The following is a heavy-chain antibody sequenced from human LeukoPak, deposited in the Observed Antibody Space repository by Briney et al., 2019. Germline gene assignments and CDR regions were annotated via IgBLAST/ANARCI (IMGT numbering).Heavy chain of an antibody. D-gene: IGHD5-18*01. J-gene: IGHJ6*02. CDR3: ARTRGHSYGPVVGYYYGMDV. Sequence: SETLSLTCTITGGSISTYYWSWIRQPPGKGLEWIGHIHYTGTTIYNPSLKSRITMSVDTSKNQFSLKLTYLTTAASAMYFCARTRGHSYGPVVGYYYGMDVWGQGTTVTVSS. CDR2: IHYTGTT. CDR1: GGSISTYY. V-gene: IGHV4-59*01.